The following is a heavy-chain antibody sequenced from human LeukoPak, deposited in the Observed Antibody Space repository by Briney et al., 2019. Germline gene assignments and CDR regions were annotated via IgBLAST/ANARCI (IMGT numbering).Heavy chain of an antibody. V-gene: IGHV1-58*02. CDR1: GFTFTSSA. J-gene: IGHJ3*02. D-gene: IGHD3-22*01. CDR2: IVVGSGNT. CDR3: AREGGDYYDSSGYYDAFDI. Sequence: SVKVSCKASGFTFTSSAMQWVRQARGQRLEWIGWIVVGSGNTSYAQKFQGRVTMTRDMSTSTVYMELSSLRSEDTAVYYCAREGGDYYDSSGYYDAFDIWGQGTMVTVSS.